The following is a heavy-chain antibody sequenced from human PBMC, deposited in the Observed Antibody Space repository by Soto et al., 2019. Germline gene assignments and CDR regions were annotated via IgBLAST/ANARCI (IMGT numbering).Heavy chain of an antibody. V-gene: IGHV3-30-3*01. CDR2: ISYDGIKK. CDR1: GFTFNSYA. D-gene: IGHD6-19*01. CDR3: ARDQSGGPQWLVIISWYFDL. Sequence: QVQLVESGGGVVQPGRALRLSCAASGFTFNSYAMHWVRQAPGKGLELVSGISYDGIKKYYADSVKGRFTISRDNSKNTLYLQMNSLRAEDTAVYYCARDQSGGPQWLVIISWYFDLWGRGTLVTVSS. J-gene: IGHJ2*01.